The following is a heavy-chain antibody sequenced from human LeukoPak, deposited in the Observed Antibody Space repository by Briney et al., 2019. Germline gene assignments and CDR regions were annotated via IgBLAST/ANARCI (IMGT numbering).Heavy chain of an antibody. CDR2: MNPNSGNT. CDR1: GYTFSSYD. Sequence: ASVKVSCKASGYTFSSYDINWVRQATGQGLEWRGWMNPNSGNTAYAQKFQGRVTMSRATSISTAYMELSSLRSEDTAVYYCARLPKYSRPLDYWGQGTLVTVSS. J-gene: IGHJ4*02. V-gene: IGHV1-8*02. D-gene: IGHD6-6*01. CDR3: ARLPKYSRPLDY.